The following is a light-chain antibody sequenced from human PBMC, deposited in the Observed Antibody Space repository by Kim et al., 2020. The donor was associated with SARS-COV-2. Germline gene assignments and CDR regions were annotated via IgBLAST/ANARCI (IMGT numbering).Light chain of an antibody. V-gene: IGKV1-17*01. CDR2: GAS. CDR1: QDIRND. J-gene: IGKJ5*01. Sequence: ASVVDGVTTTCRASQDIRNDLGWYQQNPGGAPKRLIYGASSLQSGVPSRFSGSGSGTEFTLTISSLQPEDFATYFSLQHNTYPITFGQGTRLEIK. CDR3: LQHNTYPIT.